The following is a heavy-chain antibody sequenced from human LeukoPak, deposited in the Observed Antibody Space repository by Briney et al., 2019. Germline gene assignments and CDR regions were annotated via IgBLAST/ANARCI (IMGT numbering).Heavy chain of an antibody. CDR1: GFTFSSYW. CDR2: IKQDGSEK. D-gene: IGHD2-2*01. Sequence: PGGSLRLSCAASGFTFSSYWMSWVRQAPGKGLEWVANIKQDGSEKYYVHSVERRFTLSRNNARNSLNLQMSSLRAEDTAVYYCARYRLVNWSDPWGERTPVSASS. V-gene: IGHV3-7*01. J-gene: IGHJ5*02. CDR3: ARYRLVNWSDP.